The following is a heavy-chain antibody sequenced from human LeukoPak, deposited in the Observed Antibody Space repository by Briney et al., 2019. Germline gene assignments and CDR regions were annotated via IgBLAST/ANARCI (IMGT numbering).Heavy chain of an antibody. CDR2: IYSGGST. D-gene: IGHD6-13*01. V-gene: IGHV3-66*01. Sequence: GGSLRLSCAASGFIFSSYWMSWVRQAPGKGLEWVSVIYSGGSTYYANSVKGRFTISRDNSKNTLYLQMNSLRAEDTAVYYCAREAPKMGDRSPAAGKGTYFDYWGQGTLVTVSS. CDR1: GFIFSSYW. J-gene: IGHJ4*02. CDR3: AREAPKMGDRSPAAGKGTYFDY.